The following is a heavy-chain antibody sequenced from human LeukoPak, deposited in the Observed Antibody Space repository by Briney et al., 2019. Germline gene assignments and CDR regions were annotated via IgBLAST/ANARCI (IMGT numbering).Heavy chain of an antibody. CDR3: TRAPVPGNY. Sequence: ASVKVSCKASGYTFTSYDINWVRQATGQGLEWMGWMNPHSGNTGYAQKFQGRVTMTRDTSINTAYMELTSLTSDDTAVYYCTRAPVPGNYWGQGTLVTVSS. CDR2: MNPHSGNT. J-gene: IGHJ4*02. D-gene: IGHD3-10*01. V-gene: IGHV1-8*01. CDR1: GYTFTSYD.